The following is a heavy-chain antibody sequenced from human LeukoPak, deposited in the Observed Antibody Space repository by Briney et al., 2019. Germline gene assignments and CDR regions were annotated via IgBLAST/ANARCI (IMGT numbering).Heavy chain of an antibody. V-gene: IGHV3-23*01. Sequence: GGSLRLSCAASGFTFSSYAMGWVRQAPGKGLEWVSLISASGDTTYYADSVRGRFTISRDNSKNTLYLQMNSLRAEDTAVYYCAKGGSYYTSSWFDPWGQGTLVTVSS. CDR1: GFTFSSYA. CDR2: ISASGDTT. D-gene: IGHD3-10*01. CDR3: AKGGSYYTSSWFDP. J-gene: IGHJ5*02.